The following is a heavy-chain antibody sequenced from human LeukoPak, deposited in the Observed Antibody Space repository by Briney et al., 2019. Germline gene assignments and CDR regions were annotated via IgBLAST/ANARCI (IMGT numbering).Heavy chain of an antibody. V-gene: IGHV3-9*03. CDR1: GFTFDDYA. CDR3: ARDDLTRSGDYDPQAFDI. Sequence: PGGSLRLSCAASGFTFDDYAMHWVRQAPGKGLEWVSGISWSSGSIGYADSVKGRFTISRDNAKNSLYLQMNSLRAEDMALYYCARDDLTRSGDYDPQAFDIWGQGTMVTVSS. J-gene: IGHJ3*02. D-gene: IGHD4-17*01. CDR2: ISWSSGSI.